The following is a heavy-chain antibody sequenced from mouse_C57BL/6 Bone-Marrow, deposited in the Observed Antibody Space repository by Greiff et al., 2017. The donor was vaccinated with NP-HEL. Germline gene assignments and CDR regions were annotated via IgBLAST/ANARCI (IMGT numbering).Heavy chain of an antibody. CDR1: GFNIKDDY. CDR3: TTEGLRRDFDY. D-gene: IGHD2-2*01. Sequence: EVQVVESGAELVRPGASVKLSCTASGFNIKDDYMHWVKQRPEQGLEWIGWIDPENGDTEYASKFQGKATITADTSSNTAYLQLSSLTSEDTAVYYCTTEGLRRDFDYWGQGTTLTVSS. V-gene: IGHV14-4*01. J-gene: IGHJ2*01. CDR2: IDPENGDT.